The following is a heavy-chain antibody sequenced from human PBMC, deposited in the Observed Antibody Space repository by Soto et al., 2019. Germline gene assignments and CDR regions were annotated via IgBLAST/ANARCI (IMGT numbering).Heavy chain of an antibody. CDR2: INPSSGST. V-gene: IGHV1-46*03. Sequence: ASVKVSCKASGNTFTSYYMHWVRQPPGQGLEWMGIINPSSGSTSYAQKFQGRVTMTRDTSTSTVYMELSSLRSEDTAVYYCARDRAPGWAYYYGMDVWGQGTTVTVSS. J-gene: IGHJ6*02. CDR1: GNTFTSYY. D-gene: IGHD1-26*01. CDR3: ARDRAPGWAYYYGMDV.